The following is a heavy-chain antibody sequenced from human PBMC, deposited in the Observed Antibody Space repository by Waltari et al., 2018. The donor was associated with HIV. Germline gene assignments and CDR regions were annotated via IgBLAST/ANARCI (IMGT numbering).Heavy chain of an antibody. Sequence: QLQLQESGPGLVKPSETLSLTCTVSGGSISSSSYYWGWIRQPPGKGLEWIGSIYYSGTTYYNPSLKRRVTISVDTSKNQFSLKLSSVTAADTAVYYCARQEVVAASYYYYGMDVWGQGTTVTVSS. CDR3: ARQEVVAASYYYYGMDV. CDR2: IYYSGTT. CDR1: GGSISSSSYY. V-gene: IGHV4-39*01. D-gene: IGHD2-15*01. J-gene: IGHJ6*02.